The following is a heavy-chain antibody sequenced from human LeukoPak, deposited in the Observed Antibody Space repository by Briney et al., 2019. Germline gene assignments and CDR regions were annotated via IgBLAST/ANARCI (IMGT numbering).Heavy chain of an antibody. Sequence: PSETLSLTCTVSGGSISSYYWSWIRQPPGKGLEWIGYIYYSGSTNYNPSLKSRVTISVDTSKNQFSLKLSSVTAADTAVYYCARNLPGIAAAAGDYWGQGTLVTVSS. J-gene: IGHJ4*02. CDR3: ARNLPGIAAAAGDY. CDR1: GGSISSYY. V-gene: IGHV4-59*12. D-gene: IGHD6-13*01. CDR2: IYYSGST.